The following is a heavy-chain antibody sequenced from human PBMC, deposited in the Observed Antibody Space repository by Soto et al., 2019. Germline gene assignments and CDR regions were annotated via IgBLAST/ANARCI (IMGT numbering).Heavy chain of an antibody. Sequence: QVQLVQSGAEVKKPGSSVKVSCKASGGTFSSYAISWARQAPGQGLEWMGGIIPIFGTANYAQKFQGRVTITADKSTSTAYMELSSLRSEDTAVYYCARAEPRVVTATPHFDYWGQGTLVTVSS. CDR3: ARAEPRVVTATPHFDY. J-gene: IGHJ4*02. V-gene: IGHV1-69*06. CDR2: IIPIFGTA. CDR1: GGTFSSYA. D-gene: IGHD2-21*02.